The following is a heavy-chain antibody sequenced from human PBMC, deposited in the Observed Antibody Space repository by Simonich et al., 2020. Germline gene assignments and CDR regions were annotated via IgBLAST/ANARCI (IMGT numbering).Heavy chain of an antibody. CDR2: ISSMSSYI. D-gene: IGHD3-3*01. J-gene: IGHJ4*02. CDR3: ARKRFLEWFFDY. CDR1: GFTFSSYS. Sequence: EVQLVESGGGLVKPGGSLRLSCAASGFTFSSYSMNWVRQAPGKGLGWVSTISSMSSYIYYADSVKGRLTISRENAKNSLYLQMNSLRAEDTAVYYCARKRFLEWFFDYWGQGTLVTVSS. V-gene: IGHV3-21*01.